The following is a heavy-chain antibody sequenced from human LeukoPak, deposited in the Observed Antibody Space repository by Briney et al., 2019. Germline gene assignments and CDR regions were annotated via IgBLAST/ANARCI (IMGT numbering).Heavy chain of an antibody. CDR3: ARDGGGYDWDLDY. CDR2: ISSSSSYI. D-gene: IGHD5-12*01. J-gene: IGHJ4*02. Sequence: PGGSLRLSCAASGFTFSSYSMNWVRQAPGKGLEWISSISSSSSYIYYADSVKGRFTISRDNAKNSLYLQMNSLRAEDTAVYYCARDGGGYDWDLDYWGQGTLVTVSS. V-gene: IGHV3-21*01. CDR1: GFTFSSYS.